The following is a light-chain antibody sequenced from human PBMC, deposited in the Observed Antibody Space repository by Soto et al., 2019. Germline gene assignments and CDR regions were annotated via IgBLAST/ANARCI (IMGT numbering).Light chain of an antibody. Sequence: EIVLTQSPATLSLSPGERATLSCRASQSVSSYLAWYQHKPGQTPRLLIYGASNRATGVPARFSGSGSGTDFTLTISGLEPEDFAVYYCLQRSDWLTFGGGTKVEIK. V-gene: IGKV3-11*01. CDR2: GAS. CDR1: QSVSSY. J-gene: IGKJ4*01. CDR3: LQRSDWLT.